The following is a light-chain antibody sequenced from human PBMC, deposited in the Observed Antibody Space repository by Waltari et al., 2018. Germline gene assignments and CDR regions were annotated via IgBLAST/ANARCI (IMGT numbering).Light chain of an antibody. J-gene: IGKJ1*01. CDR2: GAS. CDR1: QSISTN. CDR3: QQYNNGPRT. Sequence: EKVMTQSPATLSVSPGERATLSCTASQSISTNFAGYQQKPGQAPWLLISGASTRATCIPARFSGSGSATEFTLSISSLQSEEFAIYYCQQYNNGPRTFGQGTKVEIK. V-gene: IGKV3-15*01.